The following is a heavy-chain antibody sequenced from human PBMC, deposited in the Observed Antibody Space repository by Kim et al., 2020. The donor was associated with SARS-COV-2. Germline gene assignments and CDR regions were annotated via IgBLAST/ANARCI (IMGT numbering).Heavy chain of an antibody. V-gene: IGHV1-18*01. J-gene: IGHJ4*02. CDR3: ARGAMITLGGVKDLDY. Sequence: KLQGRVTMTTDTSTSTAYMELRSLRSDDTAVYYCARGAMITLGGVKDLDYWGQGTLVTVSS. D-gene: IGHD3-16*01.